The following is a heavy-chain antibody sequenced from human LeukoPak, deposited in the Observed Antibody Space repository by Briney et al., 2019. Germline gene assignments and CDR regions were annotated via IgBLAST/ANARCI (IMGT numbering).Heavy chain of an antibody. J-gene: IGHJ3*02. CDR1: GYTITNYW. CDR2: IYPGDSDT. CDR3: ARPGYCSGGSCFSAAFDI. V-gene: IGHV5-51*01. Sequence: GESLKISCKGSGYTITNYWIGWVRQMPGKGLEWMGIIYPGDSDTRYSPSFQGQVTISADKSISTAYLQWSSLKASDTAIYYCARPGYCSGGSCFSAAFDIWGQGAMVTVSS. D-gene: IGHD2-15*01.